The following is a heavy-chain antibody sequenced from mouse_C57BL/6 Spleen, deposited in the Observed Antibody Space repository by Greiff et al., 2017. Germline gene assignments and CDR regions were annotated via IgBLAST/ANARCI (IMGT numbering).Heavy chain of an antibody. J-gene: IGHJ2*01. CDR3: ARQGLGHFDY. D-gene: IGHD4-1*01. V-gene: IGHV5-9*01. Sequence: EVKLVESGGGLVKPGGSLKLSCAASGFTFSSYTMSWVRQTPEKRLEWVATISGGGGNTYYPDSVKGRFTISRDNAKNPLYLQMSSLRSEDTALYYCARQGLGHFDYWGQGTTLTVSS. CDR2: ISGGGGNT. CDR1: GFTFSSYT.